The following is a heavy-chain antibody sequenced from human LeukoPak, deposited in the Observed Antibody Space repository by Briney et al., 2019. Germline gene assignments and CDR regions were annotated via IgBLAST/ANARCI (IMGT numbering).Heavy chain of an antibody. CDR3: ARHVSYYGSGSMGWFDP. CDR2: INHSGST. V-gene: IGHV4-34*01. CDR1: GGSFSGYY. J-gene: IGHJ5*02. Sequence: SETLSLTCAVYGGSFSGYYWSWIRQPPGKGLEWIGEINHSGSTNYNPSLKSRVTISVDTSKNQFSLKLSSVTAADTAVYYCARHVSYYGSGSMGWFDPWGQGTLVTVSS. D-gene: IGHD3-10*01.